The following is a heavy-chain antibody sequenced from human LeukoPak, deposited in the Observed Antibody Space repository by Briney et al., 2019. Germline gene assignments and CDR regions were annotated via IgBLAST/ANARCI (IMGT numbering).Heavy chain of an antibody. CDR1: GDSINNFA. Sequence: SETLSLTCTVSGDSINNFAWSWIRQSPGKGLEWIGCIFKDGNTNYNPSLKSRVTTSVDTSKNQLSLKLSSVTAADTAVYYCARAPSGVRGVIITGHYFDYWGQGTLVTVSS. CDR3: ARAPSGVRGVIITGHYFDY. D-gene: IGHD3-10*01. J-gene: IGHJ4*02. V-gene: IGHV4-59*12. CDR2: IFKDGNT.